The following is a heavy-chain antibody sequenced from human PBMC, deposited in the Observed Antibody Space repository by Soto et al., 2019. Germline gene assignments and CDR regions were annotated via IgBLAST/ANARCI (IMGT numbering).Heavy chain of an antibody. V-gene: IGHV1-58*01. J-gene: IGHJ5*02. CDR1: GFSFTSAA. Sequence: SVKGACKAAGFSFTSAAGGWGRQARGQRLEWIGWIVVGSGNTNYAQKFQERVTITRDMSTSTAYMELSSLRSEDTAVYYSAPTDHPYCSSTSCASDPWGQGTLVTVSS. CDR3: APTDHPYCSSTSCASDP. CDR2: IVVGSGNT. D-gene: IGHD2-2*01.